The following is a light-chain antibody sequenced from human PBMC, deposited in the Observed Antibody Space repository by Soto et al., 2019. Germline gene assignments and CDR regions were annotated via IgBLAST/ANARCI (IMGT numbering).Light chain of an antibody. CDR1: QSVSSN. CDR2: GAS. V-gene: IGKV3-15*01. Sequence: EILMTQSPATLSVSPGERATLSCGASQSVSSNLAWYQRKPGQAPRLLIYGASTRATGIPARFSGSGSGTDFTLTITSLEPEDFAVYYCQQRSNWPLTFGGGTKVDIK. CDR3: QQRSNWPLT. J-gene: IGKJ4*01.